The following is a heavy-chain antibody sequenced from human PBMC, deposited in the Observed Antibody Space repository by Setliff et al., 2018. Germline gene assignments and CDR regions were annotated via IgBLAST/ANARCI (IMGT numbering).Heavy chain of an antibody. CDR3: ARTLYDYDILTGPGYYFDY. J-gene: IGHJ4*02. CDR1: GGSISSSSYY. CDR2: IYYSGST. Sequence: SETLSLTCTVSGGSISSSSYYWGWIRQPPGKGLEWIGSIYYSGSTYYNPSLKSRVTISVDTSKNQFSLKLSSVTAADTAVYYCARTLYDYDILTGPGYYFDYWGQGTLVHRLL. D-gene: IGHD3-9*01. V-gene: IGHV4-39*07.